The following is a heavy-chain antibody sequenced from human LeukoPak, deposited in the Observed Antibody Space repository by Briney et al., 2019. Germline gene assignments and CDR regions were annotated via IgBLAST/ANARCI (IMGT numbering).Heavy chain of an antibody. D-gene: IGHD6-6*01. CDR1: GGSISSGSYY. J-gene: IGHJ5*02. CDR2: IYTSGST. V-gene: IGHV4-61*02. Sequence: KPSETLSLTCTVSGGSISSGSYYWSWIRQPAGKGLEWIGRIYTSGSTNYNPSLKSRVPISVDTSKNQFSLKLRSVTAADTAVYYCALSIAALGDWFDPWGQGTLVTVSS. CDR3: ALSIAALGDWFDP.